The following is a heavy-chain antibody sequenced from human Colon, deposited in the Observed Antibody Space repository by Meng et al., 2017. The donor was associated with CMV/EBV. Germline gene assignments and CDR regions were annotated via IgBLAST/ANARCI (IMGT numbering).Heavy chain of an antibody. V-gene: IGHV3-20*01. CDR1: GFTFDDYG. Sequence: GGSLRLSCAASGFTFDDYGMSWVRQVPGKGLEWVCGINWKGGSTGYADSVKGRFTISRDNAKNSVYLQMNSVRAEDTALYHCAREARYYDSSGTSSAMDVWGQGTTVTVSS. CDR2: INWKGGST. D-gene: IGHD3-22*01. CDR3: AREARYYDSSGTSSAMDV. J-gene: IGHJ6*02.